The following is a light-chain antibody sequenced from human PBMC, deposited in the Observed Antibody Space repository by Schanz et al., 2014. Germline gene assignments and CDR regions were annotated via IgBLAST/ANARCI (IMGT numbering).Light chain of an antibody. CDR3: SSYTSSTTLV. CDR2: DVS. Sequence: QSALTQPASVSGSPGQSITISCTGTTSDVGGYNYVSWYQQHPGKAPKLMIYDVSSRPSGVSNRFSGSKSGNTASLTISGLQAGDEAEYYCSSYTSSTTLVFGGGTKLTVL. J-gene: IGLJ3*02. V-gene: IGLV2-14*01. CDR1: TSDVGGYNY.